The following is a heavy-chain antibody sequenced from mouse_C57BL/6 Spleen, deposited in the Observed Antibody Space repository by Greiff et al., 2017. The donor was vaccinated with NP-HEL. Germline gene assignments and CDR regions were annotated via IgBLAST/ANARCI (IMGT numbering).Heavy chain of an antibody. Sequence: VQLQQSGGGLVKPGGSLKLSCAASGFTFSDYGMHWVRQAPEKGLEWVAYISSGSSTIYYADTVKGRFTISRDNAKNTLFLQMTSLRSEDTAMYYCARQESGFPVYFGCRGQGATLTVSS. V-gene: IGHV5-17*01. D-gene: IGHD4-1*01. J-gene: IGHJ2*01. CDR1: GFTFSDYG. CDR2: ISSGSSTI. CDR3: ARQESGFPVYFGC.